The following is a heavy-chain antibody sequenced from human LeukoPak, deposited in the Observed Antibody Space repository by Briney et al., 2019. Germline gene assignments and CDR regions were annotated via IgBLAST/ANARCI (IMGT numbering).Heavy chain of an antibody. V-gene: IGHV3-13*04. Sequence: PGGSLRLSCAASGFTFRKLDMHWVRQATGKGLEWVSGISPSGDTFYQDSVKGRFTISRENGENSLFLQLNSLRTGDTAVYYCVRALCKSGQFDPCGQGTLVTVSS. CDR1: GFTFRKLD. D-gene: IGHD2/OR15-2a*01. CDR2: ISPSGDT. CDR3: VRALCKSGQFDP. J-gene: IGHJ5*02.